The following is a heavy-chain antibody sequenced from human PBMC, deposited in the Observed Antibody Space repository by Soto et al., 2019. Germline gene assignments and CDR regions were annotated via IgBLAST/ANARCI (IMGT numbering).Heavy chain of an antibody. V-gene: IGHV4-30-2*02. D-gene: IGHD2-15*01. J-gene: IGHJ3*02. CDR2: IYHSGST. Sequence: PSETLSLTCAVSGGSISSGGYSWSWIRQPPGKGLEWIGYIYHSGSTYYNPSLKSRVTISVDRSKNQFSLKLSSVTAADTAVYYCAPHVHCSGGSCHYDAFDIRGQGTMVT. CDR1: GGSISSGGYS. CDR3: APHVHCSGGSCHYDAFDI.